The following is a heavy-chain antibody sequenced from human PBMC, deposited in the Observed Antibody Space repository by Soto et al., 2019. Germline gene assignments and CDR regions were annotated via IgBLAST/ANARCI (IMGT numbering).Heavy chain of an antibody. CDR2: IYYSGVT. V-gene: IGHV4-59*01. CDR3: ARDLTIGGFFDP. CDR1: GVSITSYY. Sequence: TSETLSLTCSVSGVSITSYYWTWIRQPPGKGPEWIGYIYYSGVTNYNPSLKSRVTMSVDTSKNQFSLKLTSVTAADTAVYYCARDLTIGGFFDPWGQGTLVTVSS. J-gene: IGHJ5*02. D-gene: IGHD3-10*01.